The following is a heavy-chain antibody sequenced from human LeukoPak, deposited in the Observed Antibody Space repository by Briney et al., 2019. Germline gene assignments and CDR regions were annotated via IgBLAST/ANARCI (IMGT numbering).Heavy chain of an antibody. CDR1: GYTFTGYY. CDR2: INPNSGGT. D-gene: IGHD2-2*01. CDR3: ARSGVPAAMRGDWFDP. Sequence: GASVKVSCKASGYTFTGYYMHWVRQAPGQGLEWMGWINPNSGGTNYAQKFQGRVTMTRDTSISTAYMELSRLRSDDTAVYYCARSGVPAAMRGDWFDPWGQGTLVTVSS. V-gene: IGHV1-2*02. J-gene: IGHJ5*02.